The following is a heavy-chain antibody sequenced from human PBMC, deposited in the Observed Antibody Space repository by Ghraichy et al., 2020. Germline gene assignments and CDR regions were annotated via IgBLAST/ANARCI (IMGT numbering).Heavy chain of an antibody. J-gene: IGHJ6*03. CDR1: GGSFSGYY. Sequence: SETLSPTCAVYGGSFSGYYWAWIRQSPGKGLDWIGEIDHSRGTNYNPSLKSRVIISVDTSNNQLSLKLTSVTAADTAVYYCARGTSTWYRGTAPGGFYYYMDVWGKGTTVTVSS. CDR2: IDHSRGT. CDR3: ARGTSTWYRGTAPGGFYYYMDV. V-gene: IGHV4-34*01. D-gene: IGHD6-13*01.